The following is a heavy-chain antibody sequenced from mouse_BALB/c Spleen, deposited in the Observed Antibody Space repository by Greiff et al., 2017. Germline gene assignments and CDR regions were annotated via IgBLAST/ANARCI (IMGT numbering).Heavy chain of an antibody. CDR1: GYTFTDYY. Sequence: QVQLQQSGAELARPGASVKLSCKASGYTFTDYYINWVKQRTGQGLEWIGEIYPGSGNTYYNEKFKGKATLTADKSSSTAYMQLSSLTSEDSAVYFCARSDGNSAWFAYWGQGTLVTVSA. V-gene: IGHV1-77*01. J-gene: IGHJ3*01. CDR3: ARSDGNSAWFAY. D-gene: IGHD2-1*01. CDR2: IYPGSGNT.